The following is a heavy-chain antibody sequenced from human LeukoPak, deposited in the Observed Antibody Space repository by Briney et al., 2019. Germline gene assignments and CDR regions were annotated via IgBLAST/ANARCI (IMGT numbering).Heavy chain of an antibody. CDR1: GFTFSNFA. D-gene: IGHD1-1*01. V-gene: IGHV3-23*01. CDR3: AKRDRPCRASCSGPYSFDF. Sequence: GGSLRLSCAASGFTFSNFAMSWVRQAPGKGLEWVSSVSSSGTNTYYADSVKGRFTISRDNSKNTVYLQMSNLRDEDTAVYYCAKRDRPCRASCSGPYSFDFWGQGTLVSVSS. CDR2: VSSSGTNT. J-gene: IGHJ4*02.